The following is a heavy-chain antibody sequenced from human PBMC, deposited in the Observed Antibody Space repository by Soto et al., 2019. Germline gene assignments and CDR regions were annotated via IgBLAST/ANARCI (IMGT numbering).Heavy chain of an antibody. CDR1: GGSISSSNC. CDR3: ARGSYASNFDY. D-gene: IGHD3-16*01. J-gene: IGHJ4*02. V-gene: IGHV4-4*02. Sequence: SETLSLTCAVSGGSISSSNCWRWVRQPPGKGLEWIGEIFHFGSTNYNPSLKSRVTISVDKSKNHFSLKLSSVAAADTAVYYCARGSYASNFDYWGQGTLVT. CDR2: IFHFGST.